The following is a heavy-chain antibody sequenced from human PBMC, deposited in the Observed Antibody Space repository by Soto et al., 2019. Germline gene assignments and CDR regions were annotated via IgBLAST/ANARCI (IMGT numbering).Heavy chain of an antibody. D-gene: IGHD5-12*01. Sequence: PGESLKISCKGSGYSFTSYWIGWVRQMPGKGLEWMGIIYPGDSDTRYSPSFQGQVTISADKSISTAYLQWSSLKASDTAMYYCARGVEPYSGYGTPFDYWGPGTLVTVSS. V-gene: IGHV5-51*01. CDR3: ARGVEPYSGYGTPFDY. J-gene: IGHJ4*02. CDR1: GYSFTSYW. CDR2: IYPGDSDT.